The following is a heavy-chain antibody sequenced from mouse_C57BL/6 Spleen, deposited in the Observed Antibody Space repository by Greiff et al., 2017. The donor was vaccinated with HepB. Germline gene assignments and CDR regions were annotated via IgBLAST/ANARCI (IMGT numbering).Heavy chain of an antibody. V-gene: IGHV5-16*01. Sequence: EVMLVESEGGLVQPGSSMKLSCTASGFTFSDYYMAWVRQVPEKGLEWVANINYDGSSTYYLDSLKSRFIISRDNAKNILHLQMSSLKSEDTATYYCARAGYYYEGPWYFDVWGTGTTVTVSS. D-gene: IGHD1-1*01. J-gene: IGHJ1*03. CDR1: GFTFSDYY. CDR3: ARAGYYYEGPWYFDV. CDR2: INYDGSST.